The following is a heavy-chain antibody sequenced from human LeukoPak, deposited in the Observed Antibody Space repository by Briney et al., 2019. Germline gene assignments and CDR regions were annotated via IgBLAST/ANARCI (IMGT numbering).Heavy chain of an antibody. J-gene: IGHJ6*03. V-gene: IGHV3-15*01. Sequence: GGSLRLSCAGSGFTLSNAWMNWVRQAPGKGLEWVGRIKSKTDGGTTDYAAPVKGRFTISRDDSKNTVYLQMNSLKTEDTAVYFCTSLAPYYYYYSYMDVWGKGTTVTVSS. CDR3: TSLAPYYYYYSYMDV. CDR2: IKSKTDGGTT. CDR1: GFTLSNAW. D-gene: IGHD5-12*01.